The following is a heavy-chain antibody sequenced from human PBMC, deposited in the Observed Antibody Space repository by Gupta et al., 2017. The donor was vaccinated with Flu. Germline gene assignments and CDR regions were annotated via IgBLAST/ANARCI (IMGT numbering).Heavy chain of an antibody. CDR2: ISLKSGDT. Sequence: QVQLVQAGAEVKKPGASGKVSCKASGYTFTDYWMHWVRQAPGQGLEWMGWISLKSGDTNYAPKFQGRVTMTRDTSITTAYMELSSLGSDDTAVYFCARDRHVDVWGQGTTVIVSS. V-gene: IGHV1-2*02. J-gene: IGHJ6*02. CDR3: ARDRHVDV. CDR1: GYTFTDYW.